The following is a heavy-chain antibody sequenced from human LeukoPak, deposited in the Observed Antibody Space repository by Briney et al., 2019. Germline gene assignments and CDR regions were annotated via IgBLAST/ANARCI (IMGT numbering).Heavy chain of an antibody. CDR2: IYTSGST. V-gene: IGHV4-4*07. J-gene: IGHJ4*02. Sequence: SETLSLTCTVSGGSISSYYWSWIRQPAGKGLEWLGRIYTSGSTNYNPSLKSRVTMSVDTSKNQFSLKLSSVTAADTAVYYCARDGGHYYDSSGYYYVYYFDYWGQGTLVTVSS. CDR3: ARDGGHYYDSSGYYYVYYFDY. D-gene: IGHD3-22*01. CDR1: GGSISSYY.